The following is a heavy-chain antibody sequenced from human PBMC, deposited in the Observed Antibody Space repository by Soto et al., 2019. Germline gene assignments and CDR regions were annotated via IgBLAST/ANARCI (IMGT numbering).Heavy chain of an antibody. Sequence: EVQLVESGGGLVQPGGSLRLSCAASGFTFSSYSMNWVRQAPGKGLEWVSYISSSTSTIYYADSVKGRCTISRDNAKNSLYLQMNSLRDEDTAVYYCARENDDFWSGYYKGEIDYWGQGTLVTVSS. V-gene: IGHV3-48*02. CDR1: GFTFSSYS. J-gene: IGHJ4*02. D-gene: IGHD3-3*01. CDR2: ISSSTSTI. CDR3: ARENDDFWSGYYKGEIDY.